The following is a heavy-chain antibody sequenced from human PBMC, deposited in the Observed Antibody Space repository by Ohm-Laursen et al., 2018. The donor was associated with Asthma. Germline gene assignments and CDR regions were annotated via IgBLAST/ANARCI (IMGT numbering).Heavy chain of an antibody. D-gene: IGHD5-24*01. V-gene: IGHV4-61*01. J-gene: IGHJ6*02. CDR2: IYERGST. CDR3: AKGLRYDGYLYGLDV. CDR1: GASVGSGSSF. Sequence: SETLSLTCSVSGASVGSGSSFWSWIRQPPGKGLEWIGYIYERGSTNYYPSLKGRVTISSDTSKNQFSLRLSSVTAADTAVYYCAKGLRYDGYLYGLDVWGHGTTVTVSS.